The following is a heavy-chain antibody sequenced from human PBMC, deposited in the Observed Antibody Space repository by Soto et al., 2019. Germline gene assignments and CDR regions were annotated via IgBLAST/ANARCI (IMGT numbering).Heavy chain of an antibody. CDR2: IYYSGST. CDR3: ARSFPPSSVVVPAAKVMDV. J-gene: IGHJ6*02. CDR1: GGSISSGGYY. V-gene: IGHV4-31*03. Sequence: QVQLQESGPGLVKPSQTLSLTCTVSGGSISSGGYYWSWIRQHPGKGLEWIGYIYYSGSTYYNPSLKSRVTISVDTSKNQFSLKLSSVTAADTAVYYWARSFPPSSVVVPAAKVMDVWGQGTTVTVSS. D-gene: IGHD2-2*01.